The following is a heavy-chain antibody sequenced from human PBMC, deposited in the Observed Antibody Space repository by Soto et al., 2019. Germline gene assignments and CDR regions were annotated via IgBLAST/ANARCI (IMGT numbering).Heavy chain of an antibody. CDR1: GFTFSDFA. V-gene: IGHV3-23*01. CDR3: AKQVHGGNPSPFGS. Sequence: GGSLRLSCRGSGFTFSDFAMNWVRQAPNKGLEWVSTMTGSGDTTYYAESVKGRFTISRDNSKNTLFLHMTALRADDTAIYFCAKQVHGGNPSPFGSWGQGTLVTVSS. D-gene: IGHD2-15*01. CDR2: MTGSGDTT. J-gene: IGHJ4*02.